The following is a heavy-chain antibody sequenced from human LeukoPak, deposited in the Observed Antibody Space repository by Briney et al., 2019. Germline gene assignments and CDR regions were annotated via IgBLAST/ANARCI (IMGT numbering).Heavy chain of an antibody. CDR1: GGTVSSYT. CDR3: ARDFRNDYYDSSGYSG. Sequence: GDSVKVSCKASGGTVSSYTISWVRQAPGQGLEWMGGIIPIFGTANYAQKFQGRVTITADESTSTAYMELSSLRSEDTAVYYCARDFRNDYYDSSGYSGWGQGTLVTVSS. D-gene: IGHD3-22*01. J-gene: IGHJ4*02. CDR2: IIPIFGTA. V-gene: IGHV1-69*13.